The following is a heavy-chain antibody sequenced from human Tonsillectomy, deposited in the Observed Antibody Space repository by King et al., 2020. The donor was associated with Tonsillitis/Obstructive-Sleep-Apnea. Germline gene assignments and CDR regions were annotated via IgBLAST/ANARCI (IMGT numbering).Heavy chain of an antibody. CDR1: GFSLSTSEVG. V-gene: IGHV2-5*02. J-gene: IGHJ6*03. CDR3: AQSTGYSSGWSYYMDV. D-gene: IGHD6-19*01. Sequence: TLKESGPTLVKPTQTLTLTCTFSGFSLSTSEVGVGWIRQPPGKALEWLALIYWDDDKRYSPSLKSRVTITKDTSKNQVVLTMTNMDPVDTATYYCAQSTGYSSGWSYYMDVWGKGTPVTVSS. CDR2: IYWDDDK.